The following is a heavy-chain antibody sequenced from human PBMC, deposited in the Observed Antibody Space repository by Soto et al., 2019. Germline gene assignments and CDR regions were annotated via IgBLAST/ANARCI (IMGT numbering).Heavy chain of an antibody. D-gene: IGHD1-20*01. V-gene: IGHV1-46*01. CDR3: ARLICAHNTLPCWLGYFDY. Sequence: ASVKVSCKASGYNFIGQYIHWVRQAPGQGLAWMGKIIPCGGGTTYAQKFQGRVVMTSDASTSTVDKELSSLTSEETAIYFCARLICAHNTLPCWLGYFDYWGQGTLVTVSS. J-gene: IGHJ4*02. CDR2: IIPCGGGT. CDR1: GYNFIGQY.